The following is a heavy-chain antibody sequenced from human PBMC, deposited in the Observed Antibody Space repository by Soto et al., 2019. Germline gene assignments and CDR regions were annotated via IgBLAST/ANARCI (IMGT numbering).Heavy chain of an antibody. V-gene: IGHV3-30-3*01. CDR1: GFTFSSYA. CDR3: ARDPHYDILTGYYFDY. CDR2: ISYDGSNN. D-gene: IGHD3-9*01. J-gene: IGHJ4*02. Sequence: GGSLRLSCAASGFTFSSYAMHWVRQAPGKGLEWVAVISYDGSNNYYADSVKGRFTISRDNSKNTLYLQMNSLRAEDTVVYYCARDPHYDILTGYYFDYWGQGTLVTVSS.